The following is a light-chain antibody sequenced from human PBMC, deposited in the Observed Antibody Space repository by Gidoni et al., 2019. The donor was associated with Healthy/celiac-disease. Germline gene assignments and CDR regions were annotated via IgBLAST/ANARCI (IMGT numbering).Light chain of an antibody. Sequence: EIVLTQSPRTLSLSPGERATLSCRDSQSVSSSYLDWYQQKPGQAPSPLIYGASSRATGIPDRFSGSGSGTDFTLTISRLEPEDFAVYYCQQYGSSPPGYTFXQXTKLEIK. V-gene: IGKV3-20*01. J-gene: IGKJ2*01. CDR1: QSVSSSY. CDR2: GAS. CDR3: QQYGSSPPGYT.